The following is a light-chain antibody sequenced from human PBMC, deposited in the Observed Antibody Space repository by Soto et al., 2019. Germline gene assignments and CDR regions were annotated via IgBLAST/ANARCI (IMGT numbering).Light chain of an antibody. CDR2: GAS. CDR3: QQYGSSPQLT. CDR1: QSVSSSY. J-gene: IGKJ4*01. V-gene: IGKV3-20*01. Sequence: EIVLTQSPGTLSWSPGERATLSCRASQSVSSSYLAWYQQKPGQAPRLLIYGASSRATGIPDRFSGSGSGTDFTLTISRLEPEDFAVYYGQQYGSSPQLTFGGGTKVEIK.